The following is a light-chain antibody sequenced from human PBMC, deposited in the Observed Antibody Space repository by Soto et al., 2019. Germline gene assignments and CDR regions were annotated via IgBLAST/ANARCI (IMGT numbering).Light chain of an antibody. CDR1: QSVSSN. Sequence: EIVMTQSPATLSLSPGARPTLSCRASQSVSSNLAWYQQKPGQAPRLLIYGASTRATGIPARFSGSGSGTEFTLTISSLQSEDFALYFCQQYEKWPPSITVGQGTRLEIK. V-gene: IGKV3-15*01. J-gene: IGKJ5*01. CDR3: QQYEKWPPSIT. CDR2: GAS.